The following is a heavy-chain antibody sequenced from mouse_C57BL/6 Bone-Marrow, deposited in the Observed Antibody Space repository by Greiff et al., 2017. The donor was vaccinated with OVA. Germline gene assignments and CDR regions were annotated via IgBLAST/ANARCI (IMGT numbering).Heavy chain of an antibody. CDR2: ISNGGGST. V-gene: IGHV5-12*01. CDR3: ARHADGYFDYYAMDY. Sequence: EVKLVESGGGLVQPGGSLKLSCAASGFTFSDYYMYWVRQTPEKRLEWVAYISNGGGSTYYPDTVKGRFTISRDNAKNTLYLQMSRLKSEDTAMYYCARHADGYFDYYAMDYWGQGTSVTVSS. D-gene: IGHD2-3*01. CDR1: GFTFSDYY. J-gene: IGHJ4*01.